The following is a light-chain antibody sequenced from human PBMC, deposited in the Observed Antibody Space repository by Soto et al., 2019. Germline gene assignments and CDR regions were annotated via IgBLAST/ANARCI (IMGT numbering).Light chain of an antibody. J-gene: IGKJ1*01. Sequence: EIVLTQSPGTLSLSPGERATLSCRARQSVSSSYLAWYQQNPGQAPRLLIYGSSSRATGIPDRFSGSGSGTDFTLTISRLEPEDFAVYYCQQYGSSPTWTFGQGTKVDI. CDR2: GSS. CDR1: QSVSSSY. CDR3: QQYGSSPTWT. V-gene: IGKV3-20*01.